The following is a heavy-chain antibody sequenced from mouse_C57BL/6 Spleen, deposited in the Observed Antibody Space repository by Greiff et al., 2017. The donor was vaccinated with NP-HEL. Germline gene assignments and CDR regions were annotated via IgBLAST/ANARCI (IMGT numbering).Heavy chain of an antibody. CDR1: GYTFTSYD. CDR3: AREGWDGEEYYFDY. CDR2: IYPRDGST. V-gene: IGHV1-85*01. J-gene: IGHJ2*01. D-gene: IGHD3-3*01. Sequence: QVHVKQSGPELVKPGASVKLSCKASGYTFTSYDINWVKQRPGQGLEWIGWIYPRDGSTKYNEKFKGKATLTVDTSSSTAYMELHSLTSEDSAVYFCAREGWDGEEYYFDYWGQGTTLTVSS.